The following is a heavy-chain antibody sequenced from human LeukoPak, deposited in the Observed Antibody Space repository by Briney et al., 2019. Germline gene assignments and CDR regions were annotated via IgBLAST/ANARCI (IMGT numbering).Heavy chain of an antibody. CDR2: ISAYNGNT. V-gene: IGHV1-18*01. Sequence: ASVKVSCKASGYTFTSYGISWVRQAPGQGLEWMGWISAYNGNTNYAQKLQGRVTMTTDTSTSTAYMELRSLRSDDTAVYYCARDGSSGWHRGEFDYWGQGTLVTVSS. J-gene: IGHJ4*02. D-gene: IGHD6-19*01. CDR3: ARDGSSGWHRGEFDY. CDR1: GYTFTSYG.